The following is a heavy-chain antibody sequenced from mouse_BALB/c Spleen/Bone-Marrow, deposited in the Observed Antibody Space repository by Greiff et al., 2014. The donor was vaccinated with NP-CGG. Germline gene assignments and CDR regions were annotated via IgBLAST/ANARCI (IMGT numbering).Heavy chain of an antibody. CDR1: GFSFTSYG. CDR3: ARHYGSSRYARDY. D-gene: IGHD1-1*01. Sequence: VKLVESGPGLVAPSQILSITCTISGFSFTSYGVHWVRQPPGKGLEWLVVIWSDGGTTYNSDLKSRLSISNDNSKSQVFLKMNIPQTDATAMCYGARHYGSSRYARDYWGQGTSVTVSS. V-gene: IGHV2-6-1*01. CDR2: IWSDGGT. J-gene: IGHJ4*01.